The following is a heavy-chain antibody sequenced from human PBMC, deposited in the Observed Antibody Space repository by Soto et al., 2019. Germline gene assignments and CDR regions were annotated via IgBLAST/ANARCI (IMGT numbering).Heavy chain of an antibody. D-gene: IGHD3-9*01. Sequence: GSLRLSCAASGFTFSSYAMSWVRLGPGKGLEWVSAISGSGGSAYYADSVKGRFTISRDNSKNTLYLQMNSLRAEDTAVYYCAKDISQLILTAYYGLRYFDYWGQGTLVTVSS. V-gene: IGHV3-23*01. CDR2: ISGSGGSA. CDR1: GFTFSSYA. J-gene: IGHJ4*02. CDR3: AKDISQLILTAYYGLRYFDY.